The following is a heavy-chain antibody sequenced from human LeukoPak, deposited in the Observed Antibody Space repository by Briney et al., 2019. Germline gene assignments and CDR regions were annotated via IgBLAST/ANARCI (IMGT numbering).Heavy chain of an antibody. Sequence: PGGSLTLSCAPSGFTFSIYSMNWLRRARGKAREWLSSISSCSSYIFYADSVKGRFTISRENAKHSLVLQLISLRAEDTAVYHCASGITIRDLDYWGEGTLVSVFS. CDR1: GFTFSIYS. D-gene: IGHD3-10*01. J-gene: IGHJ4*02. CDR2: ISSCSSYI. CDR3: ASGITIRDLDY. V-gene: IGHV3-21*01.